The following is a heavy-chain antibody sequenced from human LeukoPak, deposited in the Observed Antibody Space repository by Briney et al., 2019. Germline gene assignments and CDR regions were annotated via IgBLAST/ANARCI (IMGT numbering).Heavy chain of an antibody. CDR3: ARAVISFGGVIAKGFDS. CDR1: GGSFSTYY. D-gene: IGHD3-16*02. J-gene: IGHJ4*02. Sequence: SETLSLTCTVSGGSFSTYYWTWIRQPPGKGLEWIGYIYYSGSTDYNPSLEGRVTISVDTSKNQFSLKLSSVTAADTAVYYCARAVISFGGVIAKGFDSWGQGTLVTISS. V-gene: IGHV4-59*01. CDR2: IYYSGST.